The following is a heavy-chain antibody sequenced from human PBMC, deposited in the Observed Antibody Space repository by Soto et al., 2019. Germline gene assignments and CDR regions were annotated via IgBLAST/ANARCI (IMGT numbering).Heavy chain of an antibody. V-gene: IGHV1-2*02. J-gene: IGHJ6*02. CDR3: ARDQRVTVLGGVTTRYYYGMDV. Sequence: QLVQSGAEVKKPGASVKVACKASGYTFTDYYINWVRQAPGQGLEWIGWINTNSGATDIARRLRGXXHLCGDTSIXTXXXDXXRLKSDDTAVYFCARDQRVTVLGGVTTRYYYGMDVWGQGTPVTVSS. CDR1: GYTFTDYY. D-gene: IGHD4-17*01. CDR2: INTNSGAT.